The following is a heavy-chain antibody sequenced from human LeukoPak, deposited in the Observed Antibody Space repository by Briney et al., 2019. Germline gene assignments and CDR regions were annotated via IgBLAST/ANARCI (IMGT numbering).Heavy chain of an antibody. D-gene: IGHD3-10*01. CDR2: INPNSGGT. V-gene: IGHV1-2*02. J-gene: IGHJ6*03. Sequence: GASVKVSCKASGSTFTGYYMHWVRQAPGQGLEWMGWINPNSGGTNYAQKFQGRVTMTRDTSISTAYMELSRLRSDDTAVYYCARVGLERIVSSGSYYSGYYYYMDVWGKGTTVTVSS. CDR1: GSTFTGYY. CDR3: ARVGLERIVSSGSYYSGYYYYMDV.